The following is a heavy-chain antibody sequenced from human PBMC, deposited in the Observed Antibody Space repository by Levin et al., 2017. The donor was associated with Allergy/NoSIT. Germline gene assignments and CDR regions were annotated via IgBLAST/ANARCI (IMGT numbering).Heavy chain of an antibody. CDR3: ATLIDYGVGEHWFDP. CDR1: GYTLTELS. J-gene: IGHJ5*02. V-gene: IGHV1-24*01. Sequence: GESLKISCKVSGYTLTELSMHWVRQAPGKGLEWMGGFDPEDGETIYAQKFQGRVTMTEDTSTDTAYMELSSLRSEDTAVYYCATLIDYGVGEHWFDPWGQGTLVTVSS. CDR2: FDPEDGET. D-gene: IGHD3-3*01.